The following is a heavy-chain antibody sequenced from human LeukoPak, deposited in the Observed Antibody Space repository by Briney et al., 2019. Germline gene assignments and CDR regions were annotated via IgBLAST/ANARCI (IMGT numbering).Heavy chain of an antibody. CDR3: AADSGVYSGYEFDY. D-gene: IGHD5-12*01. Sequence: SVKVSCKASGYTFTGYYMHWVRQARGQRLEWIGWIVVASGNTNYAQRFQERVTITRDMSSSTAYMELSSLRSEDTAVYYCAADSGVYSGYEFDYWGQGTLVTVSS. V-gene: IGHV1-58*02. CDR2: IVVASGNT. J-gene: IGHJ4*02. CDR1: GYTFTGYY.